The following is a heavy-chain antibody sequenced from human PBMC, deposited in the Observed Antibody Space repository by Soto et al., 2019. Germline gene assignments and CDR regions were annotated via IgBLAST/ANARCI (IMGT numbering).Heavy chain of an antibody. CDR2: IYPGDSDT. CDR3: ARASYYASSGPPGLYYYGMDV. Sequence: PGESLKISCKGSGYGFTSYWIGWVRQMPGKGLEWMGIIYPGDSDTRYSPSFQGQVTISADKSISTAYLQWSSLKASDTAMYYCARASYYASSGPPGLYYYGMDVWGQGTTVTVSS. D-gene: IGHD3-22*01. J-gene: IGHJ6*02. CDR1: GYGFTSYW. V-gene: IGHV5-51*01.